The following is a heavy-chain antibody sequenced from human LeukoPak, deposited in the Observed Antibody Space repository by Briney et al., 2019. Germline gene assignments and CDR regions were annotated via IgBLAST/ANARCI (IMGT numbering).Heavy chain of an antibody. CDR2: ISGSGGST. J-gene: IGHJ5*02. CDR1: GFTFSSYA. D-gene: IGHD4-11*01. Sequence: LGGSLRLSCAASGFTFSSYAMSWVRQAPGKGLEWVSAISGSGGSTYYADSVKGRFTISRDNSKNTLYLQMNSLRAEDTAVYYCAKLPLQDYRGNWFDPWGQGTLVTVSS. CDR3: AKLPLQDYRGNWFDP. V-gene: IGHV3-23*01.